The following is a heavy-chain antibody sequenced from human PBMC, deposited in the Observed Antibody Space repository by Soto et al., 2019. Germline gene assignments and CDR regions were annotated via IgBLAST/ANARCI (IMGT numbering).Heavy chain of an antibody. V-gene: IGHV4-38-2*01. D-gene: IGHD5-12*01. Sequence: SETLSLTCDVSGYPISSGYYWGWIRQPPGKGLEWIGSMYYSGTTLYSPSVRNRVTISLDKSKNRFSLQLSSVTAADTAIYYCARADGYTVLYFFDYWGQGALVTVSS. CDR3: ARADGYTVLYFFDY. CDR1: GYPISSGYY. J-gene: IGHJ4*02. CDR2: MYYSGTT.